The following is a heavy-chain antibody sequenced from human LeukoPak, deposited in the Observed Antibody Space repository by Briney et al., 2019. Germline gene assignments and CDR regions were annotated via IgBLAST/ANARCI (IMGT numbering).Heavy chain of an antibody. J-gene: IGHJ4*02. V-gene: IGHV4-61*08. CDR1: GGSVSSGGYF. Sequence: PSETLSLTCTVSGGSVSSGGYFWSWVWQPPGKGLEWIAYIYYSGSTNYNPSLKSRVTISLDKSKDQFSLKLSSVTAADTAVYYCARAFSGSYRYYFDYWGQGTLVTVSS. CDR2: IYYSGST. CDR3: ARAFSGSYRYYFDY. D-gene: IGHD3-16*02.